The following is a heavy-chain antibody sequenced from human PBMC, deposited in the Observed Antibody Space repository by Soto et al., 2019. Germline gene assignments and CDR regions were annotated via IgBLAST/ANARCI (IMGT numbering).Heavy chain of an antibody. J-gene: IGHJ4*02. CDR2: IYNTGST. Sequence: TLSRTGTVSGVSVNSDNYYGSWIRQPTGKGLEWIGHIYNTGSTTYNPSLKSRVTISLDTSRNHFSLSLNSVTAADTAVFYCATEYSNSPEAFDFWGRGTLVTVSS. CDR1: GVSVNSDNYY. V-gene: IGHV4-61*03. D-gene: IGHD6-6*01. CDR3: ATEYSNSPEAFDF.